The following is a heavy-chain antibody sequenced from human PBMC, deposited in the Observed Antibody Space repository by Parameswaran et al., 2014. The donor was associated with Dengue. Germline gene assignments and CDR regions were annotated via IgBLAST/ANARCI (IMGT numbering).Heavy chain of an antibody. J-gene: IGHJ4*02. V-gene: IGHV4-39*01. CDR2: IYYSGST. CDR3: AVDSSGYYSPYYFDY. Sequence: WIRQPPGKGLEWIGSIYYSGSTYYNPSLKSRVTISVDTSKNQFSLKLSSVTAADTAVYYCAVDSSGYYSPYYFDYWGQGTLVTVSS. D-gene: IGHD3-22*01.